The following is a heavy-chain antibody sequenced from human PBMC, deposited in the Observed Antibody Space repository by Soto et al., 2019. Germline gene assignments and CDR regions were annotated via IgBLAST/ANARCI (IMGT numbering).Heavy chain of an antibody. V-gene: IGHV4-38-2*02. CDR2: IYHSGST. CDR1: GYSISSGYY. Sequence: PSETLSLTCAVSGYSISSGYYWGWIRQPPGKGLEWIGSIYHSGSTYYNPSLKSRVTISVDTSKNQFSLKLSSVTAADTAVYYCARDRDDYYNSSGYYAGHAFDIWGQGTMVT. J-gene: IGHJ3*02. D-gene: IGHD3-22*01. CDR3: ARDRDDYYNSSGYYAGHAFDI.